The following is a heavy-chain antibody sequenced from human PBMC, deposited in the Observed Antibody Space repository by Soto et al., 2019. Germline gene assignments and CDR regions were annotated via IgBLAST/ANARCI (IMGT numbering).Heavy chain of an antibody. D-gene: IGHD1-26*01. Sequence: GASVKVSCKASGYTFTGYFMHWVRQDPGQGLQWMGWISPHSGGTHYEQKFQGRVTMTRDTFISTAYMELNRVRSDDTAVYFCARDPGGSYAYWGQGTLVTVSS. V-gene: IGHV1-2*02. CDR2: ISPHSGGT. CDR3: ARDPGGSYAY. J-gene: IGHJ4*02. CDR1: GYTFTGYF.